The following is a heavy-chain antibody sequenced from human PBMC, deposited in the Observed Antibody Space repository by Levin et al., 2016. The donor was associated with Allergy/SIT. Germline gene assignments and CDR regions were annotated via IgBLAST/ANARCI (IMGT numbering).Heavy chain of an antibody. D-gene: IGHD3-22*01. J-gene: IGHJ3*02. CDR2: IYYSGST. V-gene: IGHV4-61*01. Sequence: SETLSLTCTVSGGSVSSGSYYWSWIRQPPGKGLEWIGYIYYSGSTNYNPSLKSRVTISVDTSKNQFSLKLSSVTAADTAVYYCARVRWSYYDSSGYYPPAGAFDIWGQGTMVTVSS. CDR1: GGSVSSGSYY. CDR3: ARVRWSYYDSSGYYPPAGAFDI.